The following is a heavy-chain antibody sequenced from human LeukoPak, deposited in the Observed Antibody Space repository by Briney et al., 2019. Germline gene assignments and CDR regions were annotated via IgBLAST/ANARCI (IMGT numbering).Heavy chain of an antibody. J-gene: IGHJ4*02. V-gene: IGHV3-23*01. D-gene: IGHD5-18*01. CDR2: ISGSGGST. Sequence: GGSLRLSCAASGFTFSSYGMSWVRQAPGKGLEWVSAISGSGGSTYYADSVKGRFTISRDNSKNTLYLQMNSLRAEDTAFYYCAKGSGYSYGHLDYWGQGTLVTVSS. CDR1: GFTFSSYG. CDR3: AKGSGYSYGHLDY.